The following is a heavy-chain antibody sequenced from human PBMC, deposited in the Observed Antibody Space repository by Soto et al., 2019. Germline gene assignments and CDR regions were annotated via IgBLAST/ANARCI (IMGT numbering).Heavy chain of an antibody. CDR3: AREKRCMDV. J-gene: IGHJ6*02. CDR2: MNPNSGNT. Sequence: QVQLEQSGAEVKKPGASVKVSCKASGYTFTSYDINWVRQATGHGLEWMGWMNPNSGNTGYAQKVQGRVTMTRNTSSSTAYRELSSLRSEDTAVYYCAREKRCMDVWCQGTTVTVSS. V-gene: IGHV1-8*01. CDR1: GYTFTSYD.